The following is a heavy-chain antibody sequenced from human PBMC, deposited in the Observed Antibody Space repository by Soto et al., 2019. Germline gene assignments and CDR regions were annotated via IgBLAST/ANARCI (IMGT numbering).Heavy chain of an antibody. Sequence: GGSLRLSCAASGFTFSNYGMSWVRQAPGKWLEWVSVISGSGGSTYYADSVKGRFTLSRDNSKNTVYLQMNSLRAEDTAVYYCAKDSPVGVPLLRDLHDWGQGXLVTVYS. CDR1: GFTFSNYG. CDR3: AKDSPVGVPLLRDLHD. D-gene: IGHD2-15*01. CDR2: ISGSGGST. J-gene: IGHJ1*01. V-gene: IGHV3-23*01.